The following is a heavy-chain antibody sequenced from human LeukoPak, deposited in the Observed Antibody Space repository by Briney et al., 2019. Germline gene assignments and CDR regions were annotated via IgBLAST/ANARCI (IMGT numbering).Heavy chain of an antibody. CDR1: GFTFSSYA. CDR2: ISGSGGST. V-gene: IGHV3-23*01. CDR3: AKGPHYDFWSGYGDY. D-gene: IGHD3-3*01. Sequence: GGSLRLSCAASGFTFSSYAMSWVRQAPGKGLEWISAISGSGGSTYYADSVKGRFTISRDNSKNTLYLQMNSLRAEGTAVYFCAKGPHYDFWSGYGDYWGQGTLVTVSS. J-gene: IGHJ4*02.